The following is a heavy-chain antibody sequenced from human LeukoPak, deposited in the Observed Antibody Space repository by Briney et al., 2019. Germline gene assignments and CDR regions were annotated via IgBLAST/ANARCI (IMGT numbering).Heavy chain of an antibody. Sequence: GPLTLPWAASVFPFDRYRVPWLRRAPGKGLEGISYISSSSSNIYYADSVRGRFTISRDNAKNSLYLQMNSLRAEDTAVYYCASSRTPWGWWCCWGQGTLVTVSS. D-gene: IGHD2-21*01. CDR3: ASSRTPWGWWCC. V-gene: IGHV3-48*01. CDR1: VFPFDRYR. J-gene: IGHJ4*02. CDR2: ISSSSSNI.